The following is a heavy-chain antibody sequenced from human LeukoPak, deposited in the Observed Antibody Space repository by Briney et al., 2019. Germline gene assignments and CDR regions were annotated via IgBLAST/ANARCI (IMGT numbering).Heavy chain of an antibody. CDR1: GGSISSSSYY. D-gene: IGHD6-19*01. J-gene: IGHJ4*02. CDR2: IYYSGST. V-gene: IGHV4-39*01. Sequence: SETLSLTCTVTGGSISSSSYYWGWIRQPPGKGLEWIGSIYYSGSTYYNPSLKSRVTISVDTSKNQFSLKLSSVTAADTAVYYCARFSSGWFGYIDYWGQGTLVTVSS. CDR3: ARFSSGWFGYIDY.